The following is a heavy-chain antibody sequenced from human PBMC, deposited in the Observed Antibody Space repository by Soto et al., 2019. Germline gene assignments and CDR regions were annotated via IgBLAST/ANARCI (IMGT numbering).Heavy chain of an antibody. V-gene: IGHV2-5*02. CDR1: GFSLNTRGVG. D-gene: IGHD3-10*01. J-gene: IGHJ4*02. CDR2: IYWDNDK. Sequence: QITLKESGPTLVKPTQTLTLTCAFSGFSLNTRGVGVGWIRQPPGKALEWLALIYWDNDKRYSPSLKSRLTISNDTPKIHVVLMMTDMVPVDTASYYCAHNNYYGSGSVYWGQGILITVSS. CDR3: AHNNYYGSGSVY.